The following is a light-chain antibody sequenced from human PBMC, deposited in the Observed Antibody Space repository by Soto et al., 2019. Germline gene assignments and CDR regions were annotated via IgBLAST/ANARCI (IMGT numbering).Light chain of an antibody. Sequence: DIPMSQSPSSLSASVGDRVTITCQASQGISQDLNWYQQKPGKAPKLLMYAASNLETGVPSMFRGSGSETDFTFTISSLQPEDIATYYCQQYYSLPYTFGQGTKLEI. CDR3: QQYYSLPYT. J-gene: IGKJ2*01. CDR2: AAS. V-gene: IGKV1-33*01. CDR1: QGISQD.